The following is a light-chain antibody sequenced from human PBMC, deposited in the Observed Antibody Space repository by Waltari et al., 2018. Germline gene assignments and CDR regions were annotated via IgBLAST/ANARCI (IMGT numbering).Light chain of an antibody. V-gene: IGKV3-15*01. CDR1: QSVRSL. CDR2: GAS. CDR3: QQYNNWPRT. J-gene: IGKJ1*01. Sequence: ETVMTQSPATLSVSPGERATLSCRASQSVRSLLAWYQQRPGQAPRLLIYGASIRATGVPDRFSGSGSETEFTLTISSLQSEDFAVYFCQQYNNWPRTFGQGTKVEIK.